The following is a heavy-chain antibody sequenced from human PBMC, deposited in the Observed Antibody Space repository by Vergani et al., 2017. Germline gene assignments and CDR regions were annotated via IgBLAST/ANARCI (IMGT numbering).Heavy chain of an antibody. CDR1: GITFSSYS. CDR2: ISSSSSTI. J-gene: IGHJ4*02. Sequence: EVQLVESGGGLVQPGGSLGLSCAASGITFSSYSMNWVRQAPGKGLEWVSYISSSSSTIYYADSVKGRFTISRDNAKNSLYLQMNSLRDEDTAVYYCARTPGYSSGWDLDYWGQGTLVTVSS. CDR3: ARTPGYSSGWDLDY. V-gene: IGHV3-48*02. D-gene: IGHD6-19*01.